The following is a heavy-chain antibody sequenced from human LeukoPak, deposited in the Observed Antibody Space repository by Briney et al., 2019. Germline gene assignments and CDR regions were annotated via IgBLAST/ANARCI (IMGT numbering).Heavy chain of an antibody. CDR3: ARDGSAAVAGYFQH. D-gene: IGHD6-13*01. V-gene: IGHV3-7*03. Sequence: GGSLRLSCAASGFTFSNFWMDWVRQAPGKGLEWVANIKQDGSERYYVDSVKGRFTISRDNAKNSLYLQMNSLRAEDTAVYYCARDGSAAVAGYFQHWGQGTLVTVSS. J-gene: IGHJ1*01. CDR1: GFTFSNFW. CDR2: IKQDGSER.